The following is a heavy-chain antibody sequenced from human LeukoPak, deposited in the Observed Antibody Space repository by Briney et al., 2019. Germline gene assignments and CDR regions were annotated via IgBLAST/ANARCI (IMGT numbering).Heavy chain of an antibody. Sequence: ASVKVSCKASGYTFTSYYMHWVRQPPGKGLEWMGIINPSGGSTSYAQKCQERVNMTRDTSTSTVYMELSSLRSEDTAVYYCARDGVRGAAAEIWGQGTLVTVSS. CDR1: GYTFTSYY. V-gene: IGHV1-46*01. D-gene: IGHD3-10*01. J-gene: IGHJ4*02. CDR3: ARDGVRGAAAEI. CDR2: INPSGGST.